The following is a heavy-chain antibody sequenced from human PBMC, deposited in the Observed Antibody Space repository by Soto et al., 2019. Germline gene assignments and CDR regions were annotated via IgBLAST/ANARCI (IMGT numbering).Heavy chain of an antibody. CDR1: GFAINTHW. V-gene: IGHV3-74*01. D-gene: IGHD1-26*01. CDR3: ARGYSGNYGRFDP. J-gene: IGHJ5*02. Sequence: HPGGSLRLSCVASGFAINTHWMHWVRQAPGKGLVWVSRIYNGGTTTNYADSVKGRFSISRDNAKNTVYLQMNSLSTEDTAIYYCARGYSGNYGRFDPWGLGTLVTVSS. CDR2: IYNGGTTT.